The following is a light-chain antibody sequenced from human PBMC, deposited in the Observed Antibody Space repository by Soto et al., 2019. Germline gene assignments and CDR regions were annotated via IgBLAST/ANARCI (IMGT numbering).Light chain of an antibody. CDR3: LQDYNYPRT. CDR1: QGIRND. V-gene: IGKV1-6*01. CDR2: AAS. Sequence: AIEMTQSPSSLSSSVADIFTITCRASQGIRNDLGWYQQKPGKAPKLLIYAASSLQSGVPSRFSGSGSGTDFTLTISSLQPEDFATYYCLQDYNYPRTFGQGTKVDIK. J-gene: IGKJ1*01.